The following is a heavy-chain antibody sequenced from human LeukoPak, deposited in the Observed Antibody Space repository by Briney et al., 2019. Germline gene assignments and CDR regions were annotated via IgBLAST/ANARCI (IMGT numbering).Heavy chain of an antibody. D-gene: IGHD3-9*01. J-gene: IGHJ4*02. Sequence: SETLSLTCAVSGGPISSSNWWSWVRQPPGKGLEWIGEIYHSGSTNYNPSLKSRVTMSVDTSRNQFSLKLRSMTAADTAVYYCARRPLLQHFDWFRPGYFDNWGQGTLVTVSS. CDR1: GGPISSSNW. CDR2: IYHSGST. V-gene: IGHV4-4*02. CDR3: ARRPLLQHFDWFRPGYFDN.